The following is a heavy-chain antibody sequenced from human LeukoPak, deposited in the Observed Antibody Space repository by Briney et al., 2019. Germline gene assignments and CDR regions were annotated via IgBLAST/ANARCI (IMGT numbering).Heavy chain of an antibody. J-gene: IGHJ4*02. D-gene: IGHD6-19*01. CDR3: ESAYSSGWYYFDY. CDR1: CGSISSSSYY. CDR2: IYYSGST. V-gene: IGHV4-39*01. Sequence: SETLSLTCTVSCGSISSSSYYWGWIRQPPGKGLEWIGSIYYSGSTYYNPSLKSRVTISVDTSKNQFSLKLSSVTAADTAVYYCESAYSSGWYYFDYWGQGTLVTVSS.